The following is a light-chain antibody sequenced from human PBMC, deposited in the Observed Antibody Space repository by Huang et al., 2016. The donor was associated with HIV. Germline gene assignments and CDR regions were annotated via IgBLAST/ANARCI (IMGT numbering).Light chain of an antibody. Sequence: EIVMTQSPATLSVSPGQRVTLSCRANRSVSTNLAWYQQRHGQAPGLLIYGSSTRAPGIPARCSGSGSGTDFSLTISSLQSEDFALYYCHQYNNWLLSFGGGTRV. V-gene: IGKV3-15*01. CDR2: GSS. J-gene: IGKJ4*01. CDR1: RSVSTN. CDR3: HQYNNWLLS.